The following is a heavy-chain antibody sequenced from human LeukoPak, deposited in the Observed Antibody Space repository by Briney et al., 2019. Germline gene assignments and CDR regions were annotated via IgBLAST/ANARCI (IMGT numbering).Heavy chain of an antibody. D-gene: IGHD4/OR15-4a*01. V-gene: IGHV4-4*07. J-gene: IGHJ6*03. CDR2: IYTSGST. Sequence: SETLSLTCTVSGGSIRSYYWSWIRQPAGKGLEWIGRIYTSGSTNCNPSLKSRVTMSVDTSKNQFSLKLSSVTAADTAVYYCARVMDTGYGGKLLGYYYYMDVWGKGTTVTVSS. CDR3: ARVMDTGYGGKLLGYYYYMDV. CDR1: GGSIRSYY.